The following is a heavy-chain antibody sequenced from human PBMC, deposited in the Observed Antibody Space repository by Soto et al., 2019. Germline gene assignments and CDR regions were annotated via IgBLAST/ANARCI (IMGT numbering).Heavy chain of an antibody. D-gene: IGHD3-3*01. CDR2: ISYDGSNK. CDR1: GFTFSSYA. CDR3: ARAYDFWSGYPGPDPGHDDYGMDV. V-gene: IGHV3-30-3*01. Sequence: ESGGGVVQPGRSLRLSCAASGFTFSSYAMHWVRQAPGKGLEWVAVISYDGSNKYYADSVKGRFTISRDNSKNTLYLQMNSLRAEDTAVYYCARAYDFWSGYPGPDPGHDDYGMDVW. J-gene: IGHJ6*01.